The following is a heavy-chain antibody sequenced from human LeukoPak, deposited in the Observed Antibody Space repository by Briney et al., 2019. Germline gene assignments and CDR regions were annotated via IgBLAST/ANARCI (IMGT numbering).Heavy chain of an antibody. Sequence: KTSETLSLTCAVYGVSFSGYYWSSIRQPPGKGLEWIGEINHSGSTNYNPSLKSRVTISVDTSKNQFSLKLSSVTAADTAVYYCARRGSRLLWFGEFAFDIWGQGTMVTVSS. D-gene: IGHD3-10*01. CDR2: INHSGST. J-gene: IGHJ3*02. CDR3: ARRGSRLLWFGEFAFDI. V-gene: IGHV4-34*01. CDR1: GVSFSGYY.